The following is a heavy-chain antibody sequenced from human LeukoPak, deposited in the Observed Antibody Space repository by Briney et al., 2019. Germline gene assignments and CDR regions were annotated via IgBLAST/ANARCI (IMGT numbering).Heavy chain of an antibody. J-gene: IGHJ5*02. V-gene: IGHV4-39*01. CDR1: GGSISSSSYY. D-gene: IGHD3-10*01. CDR3: ARLPANYLWFGELLGVGLSA. CDR2: IYYSGST. Sequence: RPSETLSLTCTVSGGSISSSSYYWGWIRQPPGKGLEWIGSIYYSGSTYYNPSLKSRVTISVDTFKNQFSLKLSSVTAADTAVYYCARLPANYLWFGELLGVGLSAWGQGTLVTVSS.